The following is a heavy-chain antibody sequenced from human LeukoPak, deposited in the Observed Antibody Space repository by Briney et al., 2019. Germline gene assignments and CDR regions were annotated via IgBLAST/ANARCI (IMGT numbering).Heavy chain of an antibody. J-gene: IGHJ4*02. Sequence: SETLSLTCTVSGGSISSYYWSWIRQPAGKGLEWIGRIYTSGSTNYNPSLKSRVTMSVDTSKNQFSLKLSSVTAADTAVYYCAGLNYYDSSEGFDYWGQGTLVTVSS. CDR1: GGSISSYY. CDR2: IYTSGST. D-gene: IGHD3-22*01. CDR3: AGLNYYDSSEGFDY. V-gene: IGHV4-4*07.